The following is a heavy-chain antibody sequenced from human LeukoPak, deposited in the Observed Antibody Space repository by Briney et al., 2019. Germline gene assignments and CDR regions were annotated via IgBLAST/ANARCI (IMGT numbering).Heavy chain of an antibody. Sequence: ASVKVSCKASGGTFSSYAISWVRQAPGQGLEWMGGIIPIFGTANYAQKFQGRVTITADESTSTAYMELSSLRSDDTAVYYCARDPIVAGTSYYYGMDVWGQGTTVTVSS. CDR2: IIPIFGTA. J-gene: IGHJ6*02. D-gene: IGHD6-19*01. CDR3: ARDPIVAGTSYYYGMDV. V-gene: IGHV1-69*13. CDR1: GGTFSSYA.